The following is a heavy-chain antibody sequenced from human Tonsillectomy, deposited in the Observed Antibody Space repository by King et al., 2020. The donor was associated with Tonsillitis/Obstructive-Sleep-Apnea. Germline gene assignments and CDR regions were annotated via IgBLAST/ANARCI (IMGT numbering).Heavy chain of an antibody. V-gene: IGHV4-4*02. CDR2: IYHSGST. CDR3: ASEIAVAVGGWFDP. CDR1: GGSISSSNW. Sequence: VQLQESGPGLVKPSGTLSLTCAVSGGSISSSNWWSWVRQPPGKGLDGIGEIYHSGSTNYNPSLKSRVTISVDKSKNQFSLKLSSVTAADTAVYYCASEIAVAVGGWFDPWGQGTLVTVSS. J-gene: IGHJ5*02. D-gene: IGHD6-19*01.